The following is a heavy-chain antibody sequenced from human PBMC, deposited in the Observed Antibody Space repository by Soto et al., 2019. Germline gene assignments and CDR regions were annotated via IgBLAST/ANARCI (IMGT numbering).Heavy chain of an antibody. D-gene: IGHD7-27*01. V-gene: IGHV3-23*01. CDR2: ISVSGGST. CDR1: GFTFRKYA. Sequence: GGSRRLSCAASGFTFRKYAMNWVRQAPGRGPEWVSVISVSGGSTYYAGSVKGRFIISRDTSKNTLYLQMNSLRAEDTAVYYCAKDLLGPGRAYGMDVWGQGTTVTVS. CDR3: AKDLLGPGRAYGMDV. J-gene: IGHJ6*02.